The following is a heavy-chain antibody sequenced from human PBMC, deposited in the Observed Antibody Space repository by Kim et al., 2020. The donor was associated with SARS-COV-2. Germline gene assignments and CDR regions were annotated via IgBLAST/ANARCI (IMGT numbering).Heavy chain of an antibody. CDR3: ARDLWEQLAPASYYYYGMDV. D-gene: IGHD6-13*01. Sequence: FTISRDNSKNTLYLQMNSLRAEDTAVYYCARDLWEQLAPASYYYYGMDVWGQGTTVTVSS. J-gene: IGHJ6*02. V-gene: IGHV3-30*01.